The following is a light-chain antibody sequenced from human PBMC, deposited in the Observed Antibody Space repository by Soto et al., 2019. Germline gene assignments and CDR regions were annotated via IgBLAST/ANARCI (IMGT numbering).Light chain of an antibody. CDR1: QSLLHSNGYNY. J-gene: IGKJ1*01. CDR3: MQPRKAPPT. Sequence: DTVMTQSPLSLPVTPGEPASISCQSSQSLLHSNGYNYVDWYLQKPGQSPQLLISLASNRASGVLDRFSSSGSGTDFTPKISRVEAEDVGVYYCMQPRKAPPTFGQGTKMEIK. V-gene: IGKV2-28*01. CDR2: LAS.